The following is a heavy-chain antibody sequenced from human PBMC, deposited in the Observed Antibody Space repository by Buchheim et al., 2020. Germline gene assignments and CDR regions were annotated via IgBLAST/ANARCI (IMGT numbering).Heavy chain of an antibody. CDR1: GYSFTTYW. CDR3: ARRAFDSSGHHGFDI. D-gene: IGHD3-22*01. Sequence: EVQVVQSGPEVKKPGEYLRISCTGSGYSFTTYWIAWVRQMPGKGLEWMGVIYPCDSDSRYSPSFQDRVTLSADKSISTAYLQWGSLTASDTAIYYCARRAFDSSGHHGFDIWGQGT. J-gene: IGHJ3*02. CDR2: IYPCDSDS. V-gene: IGHV5-51*01.